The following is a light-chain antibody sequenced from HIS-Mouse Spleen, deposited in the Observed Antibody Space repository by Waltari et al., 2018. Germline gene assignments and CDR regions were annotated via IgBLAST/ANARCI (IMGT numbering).Light chain of an antibody. CDR1: QGISSY. Sequence: DIQLTQSPSFLSASAGDRVTITCRASQGISSYLAWYQQKPGKAPKLLIYAASTLQSGVPSGLSGSGSGTEFTLTISSLQPEDFATYYCQQLNSYPPTFSQGTKVEIK. CDR2: AAS. V-gene: IGKV1-9*01. J-gene: IGKJ1*01. CDR3: QQLNSYPPT.